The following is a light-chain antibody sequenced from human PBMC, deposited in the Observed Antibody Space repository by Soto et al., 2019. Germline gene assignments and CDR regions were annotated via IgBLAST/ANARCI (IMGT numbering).Light chain of an antibody. CDR2: DVS. Sequence: QSALTQPASVSGSPGQSITISCTGTSSDVGGYNYVYWYQQHPGKAPKLMIYDVSNRPSGVSNRFSGSKSGNTASLTISGVQAEDEADYYCSSYTTSSVIIGGGTKLTVL. J-gene: IGLJ2*01. CDR1: SSDVGGYNY. CDR3: SSYTTSSVI. V-gene: IGLV2-14*01.